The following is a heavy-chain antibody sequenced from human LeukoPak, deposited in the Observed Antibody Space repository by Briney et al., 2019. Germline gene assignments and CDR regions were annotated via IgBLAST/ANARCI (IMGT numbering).Heavy chain of an antibody. Sequence: GGSLRLSCVASGFTFNIHWMTWVRQAPGKGLEWVATIKPDGNDKFLVDSVKGRFTISRDNAKNTVYLQLNSLRAEDTAVYFCSRTAAAAGQSFDYWGRGTLVTVSS. CDR3: SRTAAAAGQSFDY. D-gene: IGHD6-13*01. CDR2: IKPDGNDK. CDR1: GFTFNIHW. V-gene: IGHV3-7*01. J-gene: IGHJ4*02.